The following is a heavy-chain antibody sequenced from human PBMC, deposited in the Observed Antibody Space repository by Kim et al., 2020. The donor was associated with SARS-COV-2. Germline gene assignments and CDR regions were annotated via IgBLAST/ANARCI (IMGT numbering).Heavy chain of an antibody. D-gene: IGHD3-22*01. CDR2: IYPGDSDT. Sequence: GESLKISCKGSGYSFTSYWIGWVRQMPGKGLEWMGIIYPGDSDTRYSPSFQGQVTISADKSISTAYLQWSSLKASDTAMYYCARQAREGHYDSSGYYDYWGQGTLVTVSS. CDR3: ARQAREGHYDSSGYYDY. V-gene: IGHV5-51*01. J-gene: IGHJ4*02. CDR1: GYSFTSYW.